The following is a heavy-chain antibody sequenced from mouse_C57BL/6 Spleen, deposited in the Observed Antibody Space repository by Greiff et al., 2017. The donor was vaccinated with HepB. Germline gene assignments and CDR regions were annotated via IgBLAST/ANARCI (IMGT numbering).Heavy chain of an antibody. CDR3: AREEGYDGPWFAY. J-gene: IGHJ3*01. CDR1: GYTFTSYW. D-gene: IGHD2-3*01. Sequence: QVQLQQPGAELVKPGASVKLSCKASGYTFTSYWMHWVKQRPGQGLEWIGMIHPNSGSTNYNEKFKSKATLTVDKSSSTAYMQLSSLTSEDSAVYYCAREEGYDGPWFAYWGQGTLVTVSA. V-gene: IGHV1-64*01. CDR2: IHPNSGST.